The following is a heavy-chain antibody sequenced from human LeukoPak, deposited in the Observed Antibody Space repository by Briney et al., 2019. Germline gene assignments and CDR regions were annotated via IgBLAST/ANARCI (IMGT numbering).Heavy chain of an antibody. J-gene: IGHJ4*02. CDR2: VHHNGDT. Sequence: PSETLSLTCTVSGASISNHYWSWIRQSPGKGLEWIGYVHHNGDTNYNPSLKSRVATSVDTSRNQFSLTLYSVSAADTAAYYCARGSTRADDYWGQGTLVTVSS. CDR3: ARGSTRADDY. D-gene: IGHD2/OR15-2a*01. V-gene: IGHV4-59*11. CDR1: GASISNHY.